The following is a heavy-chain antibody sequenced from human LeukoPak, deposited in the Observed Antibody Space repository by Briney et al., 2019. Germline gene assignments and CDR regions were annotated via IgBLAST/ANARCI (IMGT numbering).Heavy chain of an antibody. CDR1: GGSIRSSSYY. V-gene: IGHV4-39*07. CDR2: IYYSGST. J-gene: IGHJ4*02. D-gene: IGHD5-24*01. Sequence: SETLSLTCTVSGGSIRSSSYYWGWIRQPPGKGLEWIGSIYYSGSTYCNPSLKSRVTISVDTSKNQFSLKLSSVTAADTAVYYCARVGYNSPVRYWGQGTLVTVSS. CDR3: ARVGYNSPVRY.